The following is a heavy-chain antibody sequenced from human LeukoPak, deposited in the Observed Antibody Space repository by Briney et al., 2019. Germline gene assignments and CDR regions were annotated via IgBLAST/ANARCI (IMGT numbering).Heavy chain of an antibody. CDR2: ISYDGSNK. V-gene: IGHV3-30*03. CDR3: TRGYDILTGQAYFDY. Sequence: PGGSLRLSCAASGFTFSSYGMHWVRQAPGKGLEWVAVISYDGSNKYYADSVKGRFTISRDNSKNTLYLQMNSLRAEDTAVYYCTRGYDILTGQAYFDYWGQGTLVTVSS. D-gene: IGHD3-9*01. CDR1: GFTFSSYG. J-gene: IGHJ4*02.